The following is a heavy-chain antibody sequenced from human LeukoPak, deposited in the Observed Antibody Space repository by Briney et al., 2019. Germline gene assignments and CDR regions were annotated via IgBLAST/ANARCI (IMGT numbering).Heavy chain of an antibody. CDR3: ATTSSGPRDYYYYYGMDV. CDR1: GYTFTSHD. J-gene: IGHJ6*02. V-gene: IGHV1-8*01. Sequence: ASVKVSCKASGYTFTSHDINWVRQATGQGLEWMGWMNPNSGNTGYAQKFQGRVTMTRNTSTSTAYMELSSVRSEDTAVYYCATTSSGPRDYYYYYGMDVWGQGTTVTVSS. CDR2: MNPNSGNT. D-gene: IGHD6-19*01.